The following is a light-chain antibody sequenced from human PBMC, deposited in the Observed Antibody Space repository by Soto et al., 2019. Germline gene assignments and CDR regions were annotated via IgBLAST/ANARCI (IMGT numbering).Light chain of an antibody. CDR3: QQYEGWRPYS. V-gene: IGKV3-15*01. CDR1: QSVGPN. J-gene: IGKJ2*03. CDR2: WGS. Sequence: TQSPATLSVSLGEEVSLSCRASQSVGPNLAWYQQRPGQAPRLLIHWGSTRATGVPARFRGSGRGTDVTLTLITLQSEDLAVYDCQQYEGWRPYSFGQGTRVEIQ.